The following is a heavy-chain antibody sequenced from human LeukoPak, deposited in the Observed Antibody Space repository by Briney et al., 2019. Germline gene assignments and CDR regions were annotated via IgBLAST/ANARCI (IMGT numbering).Heavy chain of an antibody. Sequence: SETLSLTCAVYGGSFGGYYWSWIRQPPGKGLEWIGEINHSRSTNYNPSLKSRVTISVDTSKNQFSLKLSSVTAADTAVYYCARVAPLFDYWGQGTLVTVSS. J-gene: IGHJ4*02. CDR2: INHSRST. V-gene: IGHV4-34*01. CDR3: ARVAPLFDY. CDR1: GGSFGGYY.